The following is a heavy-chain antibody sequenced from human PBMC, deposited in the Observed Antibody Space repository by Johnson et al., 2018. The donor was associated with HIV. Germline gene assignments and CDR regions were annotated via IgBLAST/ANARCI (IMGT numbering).Heavy chain of an antibody. D-gene: IGHD5-18*01. V-gene: IGHV3-30*03. CDR3: ARLPSGYSRDAFDI. Sequence: QVQLVESGGGVVQPGKSVTLSCVGSGLSFSNFGIHWVRQAPGKGPEWVAVISFDGNLKKYADSVKGRFTISRDNSKNTLYLQMTSLRPEDTAVYYCARLPSGYSRDAFDIWGEGTMVTVS. CDR1: GLSFSNFG. J-gene: IGHJ3*02. CDR2: ISFDGNLK.